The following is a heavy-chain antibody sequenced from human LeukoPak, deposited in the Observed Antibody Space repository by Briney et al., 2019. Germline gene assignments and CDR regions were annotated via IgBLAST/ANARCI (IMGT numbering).Heavy chain of an antibody. J-gene: IGHJ4*02. CDR2: MNPNSVNT. V-gene: IGHV1-8*01. D-gene: IGHD6-13*01. Sequence: ASVKVSCKASGYTFTSFFINWVRQATGQGLEWMGWMNPNSVNTGYAQKFQGRVTMTRNTSISTAYMELSSLRSEDTAVYYCARGPSRDSSSWYYWGQGTLVTVSS. CDR1: GYTFTSFF. CDR3: ARGPSRDSSSWYY.